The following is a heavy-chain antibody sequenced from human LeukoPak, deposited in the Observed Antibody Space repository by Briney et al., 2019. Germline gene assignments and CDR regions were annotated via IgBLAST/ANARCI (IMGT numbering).Heavy chain of an antibody. J-gene: IGHJ6*03. CDR1: GYTFASYY. Sequence: ASVKVSCKASGYTFASYYMHWVRQAPGQGLEWMGIINPSGGSTSYAQKFQGRVTMTRDTSTSTVYMELSSLRSEDTAVYYCARGYYDSSGSRPRNRPVEFYYMDVWGKGTTVTVSS. V-gene: IGHV1-46*03. CDR2: INPSGGST. CDR3: ARGYYDSSGSRPRNRPVEFYYMDV. D-gene: IGHD3-22*01.